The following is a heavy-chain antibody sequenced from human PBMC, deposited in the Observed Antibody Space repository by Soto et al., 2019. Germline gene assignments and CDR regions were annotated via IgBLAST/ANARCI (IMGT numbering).Heavy chain of an antibody. CDR1: GYTFTRYA. J-gene: IGHJ6*02. CDR3: ARAGGVGFGDYTTGGMDV. CDR2: INAGNGNT. V-gene: IGHV1-3*01. D-gene: IGHD2-8*02. Sequence: ASVKVSCKASGYTFTRYAMHWVRQAPGQRLEWMGWINAGNGNTKYSQKFQGRVTIIRDTSASTAYMQLSSLRSEDTAVYYCARAGGVGFGDYTTGGMDVWGQGTTVTVSS.